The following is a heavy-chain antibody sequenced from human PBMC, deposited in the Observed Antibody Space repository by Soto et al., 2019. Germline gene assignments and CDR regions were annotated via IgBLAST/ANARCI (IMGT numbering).Heavy chain of an antibody. CDR1: GFIFSNYA. V-gene: IGHV3-30-3*01. Sequence: QVQLVESGGGVVQPGRSLRLACAASGFIFSNYAMHWVRQAPGKGLAWVAITSHDGSNNYYADSVKGRFTISRDNSKHTLCLQMNSLRPEDTAVYYCGRGARDTVFSWGQGNLVTVSS. J-gene: IGHJ4*02. D-gene: IGHD5-18*01. CDR2: TSHDGSNN. CDR3: GRGARDTVFS.